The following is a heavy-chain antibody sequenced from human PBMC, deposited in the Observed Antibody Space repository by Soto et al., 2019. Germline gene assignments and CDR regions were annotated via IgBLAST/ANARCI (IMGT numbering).Heavy chain of an antibody. CDR1: GFTFSDYY. D-gene: IGHD7-27*01. V-gene: IGHV3-11*01. CDR3: ARAKNRGPLGPYYYYGMDV. J-gene: IGHJ6*02. Sequence: LRLSCAASGFTFSDYYISWIRQAPGKGLEWVSYISSSGSTIYYADSVKGRFTISRDNAKNSLYLQMNSLRAEDTAVYYCARAKNRGPLGPYYYYGMDVWGQGTTVTVSS. CDR2: ISSSGSTI.